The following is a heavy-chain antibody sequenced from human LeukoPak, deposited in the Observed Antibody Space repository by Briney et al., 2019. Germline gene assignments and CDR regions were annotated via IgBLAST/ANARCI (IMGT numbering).Heavy chain of an antibody. V-gene: IGHV1-2*02. D-gene: IGHD5-24*01. CDR1: LYTFTPYY. Sequence: ASVKVSCKSSLYTFTPYYLHWLRQAPGQGLEWMGWINPSSGATKYVQKFPARVTMTRDTSIRTAYMELNSLRSDDTAVYYCVRPRDGYTGPFDYWGQGSLVTVSS. J-gene: IGHJ4*02. CDR2: INPSSGAT. CDR3: VRPRDGYTGPFDY.